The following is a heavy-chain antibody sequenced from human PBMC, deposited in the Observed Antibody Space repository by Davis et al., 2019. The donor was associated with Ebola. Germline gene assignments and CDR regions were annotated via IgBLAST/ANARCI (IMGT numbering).Heavy chain of an antibody. CDR1: DYSVSTNF. CDR2: ISNDGRT. CDR3: AVGHYSGLAG. J-gene: IGHJ4*02. V-gene: IGHV3-53*01. D-gene: IGHD6-19*01. Sequence: PGGSLRLSCVASDYSVSTNFLSWVRQAPGKGLEWVSLISNDGRTYYMESVEGRFTISRDNSKNTFYLQMNSLRVDDMALYYCAVGHYSGLAGWGQGLLVTVSS.